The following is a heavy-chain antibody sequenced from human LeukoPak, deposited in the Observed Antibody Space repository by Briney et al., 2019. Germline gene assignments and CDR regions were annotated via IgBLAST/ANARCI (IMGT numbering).Heavy chain of an antibody. CDR2: VSDDGNNI. J-gene: IGHJ4*02. V-gene: IGHV3-30*04. Sequence: GGSLRLSCAASGFTFSNYPMHWVRQAPGKGLEWVAVVSDDGNNIYYADSVKGRFTISRDNSKNTLYLQTNSLRAEDTALYYCVRDRDSTGYYDYWGQGALVTVSS. CDR1: GFTFSNYP. D-gene: IGHD3-22*01. CDR3: VRDRDSTGYYDY.